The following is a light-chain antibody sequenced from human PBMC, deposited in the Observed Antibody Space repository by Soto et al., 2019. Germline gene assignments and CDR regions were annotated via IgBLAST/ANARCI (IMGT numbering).Light chain of an antibody. Sequence: EIVLTQSPGTLSLSPGERATLSCRASQSVSSSYLAWYQQTPGQAPRLLIYCASSRATGIPDRFSGSGSGTDFTLTISRLEPEDSAVYYCQQYGSLPRTFGQGTKLEIK. CDR1: QSVSSSY. J-gene: IGKJ2*01. CDR2: CAS. V-gene: IGKV3-20*01. CDR3: QQYGSLPRT.